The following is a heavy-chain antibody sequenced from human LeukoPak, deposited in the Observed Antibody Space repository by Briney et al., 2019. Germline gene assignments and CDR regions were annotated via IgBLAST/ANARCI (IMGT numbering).Heavy chain of an antibody. J-gene: IGHJ4*02. CDR1: GFTFSDYY. CDR2: ISSSGSTI. V-gene: IGHV3-11*04. D-gene: IGHD5-18*01. Sequence: NTGGSLRLSCAASGFTFSDYYMSWIRQAPGKGLEWVSYISSSGSTIYYADSVKGRFTISRDNAKNSLYLQMNSLRAEDTAVYYCARSLWDTAMVYAGRVGDYWGQGTLVTVSS. CDR3: ARSLWDTAMVYAGRVGDY.